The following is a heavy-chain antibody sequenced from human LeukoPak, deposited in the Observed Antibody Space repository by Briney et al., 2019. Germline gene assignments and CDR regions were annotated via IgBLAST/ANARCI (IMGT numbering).Heavy chain of an antibody. V-gene: IGHV4-59*08. CDR3: ARPGVGSGRYGAFDI. J-gene: IGHJ3*02. Sequence: SETLSLTCTVSGGSISSYYWSWIRQPPGKGLEWIGYIYYSGSTDYNPSLKSRVTISVDTSKNQFSLKLSSVTAADTAVYYCARPGVGSGRYGAFDIWGQGTMVTVSS. D-gene: IGHD5-18*01. CDR1: GGSISSYY. CDR2: IYYSGST.